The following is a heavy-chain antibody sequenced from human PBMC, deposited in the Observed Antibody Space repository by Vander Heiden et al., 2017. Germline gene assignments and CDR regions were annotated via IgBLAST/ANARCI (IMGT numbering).Heavy chain of an antibody. D-gene: IGHD3-10*01. CDR1: GGSFSGYY. Sequence: QVQLQQWGAGLLKPSETLSLTCAVYGGSFSGYYWSWIRQPPGKGLEWIGEIKHSGSTNYNPSLKSRVTISVDTSKNQFSLKLSSVTAADTAVYYCARGQWAGSYPGYWGQGTLVTVSS. CDR3: ARGQWAGSYPGY. V-gene: IGHV4-34*01. CDR2: IKHSGST. J-gene: IGHJ4*02.